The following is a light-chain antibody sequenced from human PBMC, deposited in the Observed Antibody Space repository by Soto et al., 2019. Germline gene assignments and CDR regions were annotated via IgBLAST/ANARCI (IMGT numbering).Light chain of an antibody. CDR3: NSFTTSARCD. J-gene: IGLJ6*01. CDR2: EVN. Sequence: QSVLTQPASVSGSPGQSITISCAGTSSDIGSYNRVSWYQQPPGTAPKLTIYEVNNRPSGVPDRFSGSKSGNTASLTISGLPAEDAAHYYWNSFTTSARCDIGSG. CDR1: SSDIGSYNR. V-gene: IGLV2-18*02.